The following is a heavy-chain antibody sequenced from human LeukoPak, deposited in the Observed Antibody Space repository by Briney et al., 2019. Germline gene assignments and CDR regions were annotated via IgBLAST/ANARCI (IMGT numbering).Heavy chain of an antibody. CDR2: IKQDGSEK. CDR1: GFTFSSYW. J-gene: IGHJ6*03. Sequence: GGSLRLSCAASGFTFSSYWMSWVRQAPGKGLEWVANIKQDGSEKYYVDSVKGRFTISRDNAKNSLYLQMNSLRAEDTAVYYCARDEVSERYYYYYMDVWGKGTTVTVSS. CDR3: ARDEVSERYYYYYMDV. V-gene: IGHV3-7*01.